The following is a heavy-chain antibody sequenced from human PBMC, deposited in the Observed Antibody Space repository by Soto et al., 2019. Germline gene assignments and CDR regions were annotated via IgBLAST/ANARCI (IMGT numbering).Heavy chain of an antibody. Sequence: EVQLLESGGGLVQPGGSLRLSCAASGFTFSSYAMSWVRQAPGKGLGWVSAISGSGGSTYYADSVKGRFTISRDNSKNTLYLQMNSLRAEDTAVYYCAAQEGYSYGYPFDYWGQGTLVTVSS. CDR3: AAQEGYSYGYPFDY. CDR2: ISGSGGST. V-gene: IGHV3-23*01. J-gene: IGHJ4*02. D-gene: IGHD5-18*01. CDR1: GFTFSSYA.